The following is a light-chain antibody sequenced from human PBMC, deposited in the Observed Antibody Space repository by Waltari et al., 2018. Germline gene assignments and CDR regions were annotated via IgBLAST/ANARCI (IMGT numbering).Light chain of an antibody. CDR2: GAS. Sequence: EIVMTQSPVTLSVSPGERVTLSCRASQSIRNHLAWYQQKAGQPPRLLIYGASTRAPGPPARFSGSGSGTEFALTISSLQPEDFAVYYCHHYNKRPPSYTFGQGTRLEIK. CDR3: HHYNKRPPSYT. CDR1: QSIRNH. J-gene: IGKJ2*01. V-gene: IGKV3-15*01.